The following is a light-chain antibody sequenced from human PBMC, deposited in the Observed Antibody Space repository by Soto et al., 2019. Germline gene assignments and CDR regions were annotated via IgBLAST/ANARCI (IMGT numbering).Light chain of an antibody. CDR1: QSVSSN. Sequence: EIVMTQPPATLSVSPGERPTLSCRASQSVSSNLAWYQQEPGQAPXXLXXGASTRATGIPARFSGSGSGTEFTLTISSLQSEDSALYYCQHYNNWPPGRTFGQGTKVDIK. J-gene: IGKJ1*01. CDR2: GAS. CDR3: QHYNNWPPGRT. V-gene: IGKV3-15*01.